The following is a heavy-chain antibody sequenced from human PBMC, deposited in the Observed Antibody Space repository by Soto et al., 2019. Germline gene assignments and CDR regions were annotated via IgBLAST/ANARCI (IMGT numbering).Heavy chain of an antibody. Sequence: EVQLLESGGGLVQPGGSLRVSCAASGFAFSTYAMSWVRQAPGKGLEWVSALSGSGDKTYHADSVKGRFTISRDNSKNTLYLQMNSLRAEDTAVYYCAKDKSWYFDYWGQGTLVTVSS. CDR1: GFAFSTYA. V-gene: IGHV3-23*01. CDR2: LSGSGDKT. CDR3: AKDKSWYFDY. J-gene: IGHJ4*02.